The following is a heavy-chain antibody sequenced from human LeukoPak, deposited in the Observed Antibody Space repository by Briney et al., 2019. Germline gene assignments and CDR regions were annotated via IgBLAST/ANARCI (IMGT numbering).Heavy chain of an antibody. CDR1: GFTSSRYS. V-gene: IGHV3-48*04. J-gene: IGHJ4*02. CDR3: ARDLYSSSGFYY. D-gene: IGHD6-6*01. CDR2: ISSSSSTI. Sequence: GGSLRLSCAPSGFTSSRYSMNTVPEAPGEGLEWVSYISSSSSTIYYAYSVKGRFTISRDNAKNSLYLQMNSLRAEDTAVYYCARDLYSSSGFYYWGQGTLVTVSS.